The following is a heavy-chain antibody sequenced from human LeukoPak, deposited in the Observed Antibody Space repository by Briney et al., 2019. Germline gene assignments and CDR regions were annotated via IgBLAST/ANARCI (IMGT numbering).Heavy chain of an antibody. D-gene: IGHD3-10*01. V-gene: IGHV1-2*06. CDR3: ARMSFGGWYYYGSGSSDY. J-gene: IGHJ4*02. CDR1: GYTFTGYC. Sequence: ASVKVSCKASGYTFTGYCMHWVREAPGQGLEWMGRINPNSGGTNYAQTFQGRVTMTRDTSISTAYLELSRLRSDDTAVYYCARMSFGGWYYYGSGSSDYWGQGTLVTVSS. CDR2: INPNSGGT.